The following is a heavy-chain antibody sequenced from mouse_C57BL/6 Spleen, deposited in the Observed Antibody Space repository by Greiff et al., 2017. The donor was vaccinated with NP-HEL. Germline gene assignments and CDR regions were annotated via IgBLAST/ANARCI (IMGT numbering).Heavy chain of an antibody. Sequence: QVQLKESGPELVKPGASVKISCKASGYSFTSYYIHWVKQRPGQGLEWIGWIYPGSGNTKYNEKFKGKATLTADTSSSTAYMQPSSLTSADSAVYYCATGDYDYFAYWGQGPLVTVSA. CDR2: IYPGSGNT. CDR1: GYSFTSYY. D-gene: IGHD2-4*01. J-gene: IGHJ3*01. V-gene: IGHV1-66*01. CDR3: ATGDYDYFAY.